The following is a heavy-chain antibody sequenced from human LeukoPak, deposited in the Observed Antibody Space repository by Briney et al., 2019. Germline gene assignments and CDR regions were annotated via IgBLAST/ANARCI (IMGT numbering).Heavy chain of an antibody. CDR2: ISSDGSKK. J-gene: IGHJ4*02. CDR1: GFTFSHYE. V-gene: IGHV3-30*18. D-gene: IGHD3-3*01. CDR3: AKLTGGDFWSGYIDY. Sequence: PGGSLRLSCVASGFTFSHYEMHWVRQAPGKGLECVALISSDGSKKYYVDSVKGRFTISRDNSKSTLFLQMNSLRVEDTAVYYCAKLTGGDFWSGYIDYWGQGTLVTVSS.